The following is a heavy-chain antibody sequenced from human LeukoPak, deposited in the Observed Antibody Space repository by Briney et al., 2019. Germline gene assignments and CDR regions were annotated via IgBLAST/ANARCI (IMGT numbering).Heavy chain of an antibody. CDR2: IYSGGST. J-gene: IGHJ5*02. D-gene: IGHD5-12*01. CDR3: AKEGYSGYDYVGWFDP. V-gene: IGHV3-66*02. Sequence: GGSLRLSCAASGFTVSSNYMSWVRQAPGKGLEWVSVIYSGGSTYYADSVKGRFTISRDNSKNTLYLQMNSLRAEDTAVYYCAKEGYSGYDYVGWFDPWGQGTLVTVSS. CDR1: GFTVSSNY.